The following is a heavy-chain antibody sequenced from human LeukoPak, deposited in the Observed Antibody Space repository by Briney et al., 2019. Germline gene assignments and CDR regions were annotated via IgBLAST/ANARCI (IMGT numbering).Heavy chain of an antibody. Sequence: GGSLRLSCAASEFTFSRYWMTWVRQAPGKGLEWVANVKQDGSEKYYVDSVKGRFTISRDNAKNSLYLQMNSLRAEDTAVYYCARSTAVPHFQDWGQGTLVTVSS. J-gene: IGHJ1*01. CDR3: ARSTAVPHFQD. CDR2: VKQDGSEK. CDR1: EFTFSRYW. D-gene: IGHD2-2*02. V-gene: IGHV3-7*01.